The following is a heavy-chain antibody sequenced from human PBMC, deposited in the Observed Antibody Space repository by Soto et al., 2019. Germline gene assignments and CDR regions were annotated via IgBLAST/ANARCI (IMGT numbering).Heavy chain of an antibody. D-gene: IGHD2-15*01. CDR3: AREMVVAAIGVDY. CDR2: IYYSGST. J-gene: IGHJ4*02. V-gene: IGHV4-61*01. CDR1: GGSVSSGSYY. Sequence: SETLSLTCTVSGGSVSSGSYYWSWIRQPPGKGLEWIGYIYYSGSTNYNPSLKSRVTISVDTSKNQFSLKLSSVTAADTAVYYCAREMVVAAIGVDYWGQGTLVTVS.